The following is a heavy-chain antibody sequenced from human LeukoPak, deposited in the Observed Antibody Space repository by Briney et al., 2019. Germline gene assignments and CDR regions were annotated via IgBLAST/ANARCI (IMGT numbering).Heavy chain of an antibody. CDR1: GFSYSSYS. J-gene: IGHJ4*02. CDR2: IAYTGTI. CDR3: ARDPHSLDY. Sequence: GGSLRLSCTASGFSYSSYSMNWVRQAPGEELEWVAYIAYTGTIHYAASVRGRFAISRDNAKSSLFLQLNSLRAEDTAVYYCARDPHSLDYWGQGTLVTVSS. V-gene: IGHV3-48*01.